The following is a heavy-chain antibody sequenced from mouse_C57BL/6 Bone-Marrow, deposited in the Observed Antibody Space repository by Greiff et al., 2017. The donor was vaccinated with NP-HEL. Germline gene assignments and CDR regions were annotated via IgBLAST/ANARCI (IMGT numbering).Heavy chain of an antibody. CDR1: GYSITSGYY. CDR2: ISYDGSN. Sequence: EVQRVESGPGLVKPSQSLSLTCSVTGYSITSGYYWNWIRQFPGNKLEWMGYISYDGSNNYNPSLKNRISITRDTSKNQFFLKLNSVTTEDTATYYCARTTTTVVDYWYFDVWGTGTTVTVSS. D-gene: IGHD1-1*01. J-gene: IGHJ1*03. V-gene: IGHV3-6*01. CDR3: ARTTTTVVDYWYFDV.